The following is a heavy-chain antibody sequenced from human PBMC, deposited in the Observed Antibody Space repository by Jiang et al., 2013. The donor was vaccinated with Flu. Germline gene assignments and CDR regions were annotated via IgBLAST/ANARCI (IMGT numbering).Heavy chain of an antibody. D-gene: IGHD3-10*01. J-gene: IGHJ4*02. CDR3: ASLPYYYGSGSYYRWVGVDY. V-gene: IGHV4-34*01. CDR2: INHSGST. Sequence: LLKPSETLSLTCAVYGGSFSGYYWSWIRQPPGKGLEWIGEINHSGSTNYNPSLKSRVTISVDTSKNQFSLKLSSVTAADTAVYYCASLPYYYGSGSYYRWVGVDYWGQGTLVTVSS. CDR1: GGSFSGYY.